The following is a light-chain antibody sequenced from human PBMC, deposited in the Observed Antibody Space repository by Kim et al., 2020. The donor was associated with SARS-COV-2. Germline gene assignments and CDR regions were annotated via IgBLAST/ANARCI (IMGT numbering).Light chain of an antibody. Sequence: QRVTTSCTGTSSNIGAGYDVHWYQQLPGTAPKLLICGTITRPSGVPDRFSGSKSGTSASLAITGLQTADAADYYCQSYDSSLSGSAFGTGTKVTIL. V-gene: IGLV1-40*01. CDR3: QSYDSSLSGSA. CDR1: SSNIGAGYD. J-gene: IGLJ1*01. CDR2: GTI.